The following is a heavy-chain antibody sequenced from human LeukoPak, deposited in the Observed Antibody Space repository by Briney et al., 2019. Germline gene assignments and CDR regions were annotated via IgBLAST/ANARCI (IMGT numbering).Heavy chain of an antibody. V-gene: IGHV3-23*01. J-gene: IGHJ4*02. Sequence: GGSLRLSCAASGFTFSSYAMSWVRQAPGKGLEWVSAISGSGGSTYCADSVKGRFTISRDNSKNTLYLQMNSLRAEDTAVYYCAKWTKGIVVVPAAEPDYYYDSSGYLEAYFDYWGQGTLVTVSS. D-gene: IGHD3-22*01. CDR3: AKWTKGIVVVPAAEPDYYYDSSGYLEAYFDY. CDR1: GFTFSSYA. CDR2: ISGSGGST.